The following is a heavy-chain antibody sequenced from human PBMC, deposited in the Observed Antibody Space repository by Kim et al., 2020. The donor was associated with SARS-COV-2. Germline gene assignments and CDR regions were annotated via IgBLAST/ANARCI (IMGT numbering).Heavy chain of an antibody. Sequence: GGSLRLSCAASGFTFSSYSMNWVRQAPGKGLEWVSSISSSSSYIYYADSVKGRFTISRDNAKNSLYLQMNSLRAEDTAVYYCARDRFSSGWYPGFDYYYYGMDVWGQGTTVTVSS. J-gene: IGHJ6*02. V-gene: IGHV3-21*01. CDR2: ISSSSSYI. D-gene: IGHD6-19*01. CDR1: GFTFSSYS. CDR3: ARDRFSSGWYPGFDYYYYGMDV.